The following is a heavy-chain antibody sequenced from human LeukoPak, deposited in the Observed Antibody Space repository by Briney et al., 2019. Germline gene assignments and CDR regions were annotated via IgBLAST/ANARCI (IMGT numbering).Heavy chain of an antibody. CDR3: AKAGVAAPYYFDY. J-gene: IGHJ4*02. D-gene: IGHD6-6*01. Sequence: GGSLRLSCAASGFTFDDYAMHWVRQAPGKGLEWVSGISWNSGSMGYADSVKGRFTISRDNAKNSLYLQMNSLRAEDTALYYCAKAGVAAPYYFDYWGQGTLVTVSS. CDR2: ISWNSGSM. V-gene: IGHV3-9*01. CDR1: GFTFDDYA.